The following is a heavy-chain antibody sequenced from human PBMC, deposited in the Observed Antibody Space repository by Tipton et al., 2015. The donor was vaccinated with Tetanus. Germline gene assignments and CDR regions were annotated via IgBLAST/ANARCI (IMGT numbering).Heavy chain of an antibody. Sequence: TLSLTCTVSGDSITRDGYSWHWIRQPPGKGLEWIGYISDGGQSYYSPSLERRATISRDMSNNHFSLKLTSVTAADSAIYYCVRAKLRRGFSGYLYYDLWGRGTLVTVSS. J-gene: IGHJ2*01. CDR1: GDSITRDGYS. CDR3: VRAKLRRGFSGYLYYDL. CDR2: ISDGGQS. D-gene: IGHD5-12*01. V-gene: IGHV4-30-2*01.